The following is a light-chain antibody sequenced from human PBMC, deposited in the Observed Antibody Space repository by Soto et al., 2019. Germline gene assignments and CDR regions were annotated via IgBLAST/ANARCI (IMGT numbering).Light chain of an antibody. CDR3: QSPDSSLSGWV. Sequence: QSVLTQPPSVSGAPGQRVTISCTGSSSNIGAGYDVHWYQQVPGTAPKLLIYGNSNRPSGVPDRFSGSKSGTSASLAITGLQAGDEADYYCQSPDSSLSGWVFGGGTKVTVL. V-gene: IGLV1-40*01. CDR1: SSNIGAGYD. J-gene: IGLJ3*02. CDR2: GNS.